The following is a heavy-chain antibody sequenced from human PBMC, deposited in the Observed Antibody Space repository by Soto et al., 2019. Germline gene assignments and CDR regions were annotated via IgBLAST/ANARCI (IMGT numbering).Heavy chain of an antibody. CDR1: GGTFSSYA. CDR2: IIPIFGTA. V-gene: IGHV1-69*06. J-gene: IGHJ4*02. Sequence: SVKVSCKASGGTFSSYAISWVRQAPGQGLEWMGGIIPIFGTANYAQKFQGRVTITADKSTSTAYMELSSLRSEDTAVYYCARRTGDSSGYYILDYRGQGTLVTVSS. CDR3: ARRTGDSSGYYILDY. D-gene: IGHD3-22*01.